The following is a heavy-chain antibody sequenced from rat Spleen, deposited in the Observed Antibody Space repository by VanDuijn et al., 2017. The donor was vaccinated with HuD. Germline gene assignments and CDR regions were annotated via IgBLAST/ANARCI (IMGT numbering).Heavy chain of an antibody. J-gene: IGHJ2*01. D-gene: IGHD1-9*01. CDR3: ARRHYGYTDYFDY. CDR2: ISYDGSST. V-gene: IGHV5-29*01. CDR1: GFTFNNYG. Sequence: EVQLVESGGGLVQPGRSLKLSCAASGFTFNNYGVAWVRQAPTKGLEWVATISYDGSSTYYRDSVKGRFTISRDNAKSTLYLQMDSLRSEDTATYYCARRHYGYTDYFDYWGQGVMVTVSS.